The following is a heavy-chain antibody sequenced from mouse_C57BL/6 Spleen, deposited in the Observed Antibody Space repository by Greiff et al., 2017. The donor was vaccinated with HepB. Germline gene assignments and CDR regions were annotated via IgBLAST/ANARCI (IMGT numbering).Heavy chain of an antibody. CDR3: ARAPYGYPAWFAY. CDR2: IDPSDSET. V-gene: IGHV1-52*01. J-gene: IGHJ3*01. D-gene: IGHD2-2*01. Sequence: QVQLQQPGAELVRPGSSVKLSCKASGYTFTSYWMHWVKQRPIQGLEWIGNIDPSDSETHYNQKFKDKATLTVDKSSSTAYMQLSSLTSEDSAVYYCARAPYGYPAWFAYWGQGTLVTVSA. CDR1: GYTFTSYW.